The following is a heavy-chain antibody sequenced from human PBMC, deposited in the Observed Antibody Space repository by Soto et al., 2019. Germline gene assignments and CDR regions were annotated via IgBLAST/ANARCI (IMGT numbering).Heavy chain of an antibody. V-gene: IGHV3-23*01. CDR3: VSCVSPHFDY. CDR2: IAPIGYST. CDR1: GLTFRNHA. D-gene: IGHD2-21*01. J-gene: IGHJ4*02. Sequence: EVQLLESGGGLVQPGGSLRLSCAVSGLTFRNHAMSWVRQAPGKGLEWVSTIAPIGYSTHYAGSVEGRFTISRDYSKSTLDLQMNSLRADDTAVYYCVSCVSPHFDYWGQGTLVYVSS.